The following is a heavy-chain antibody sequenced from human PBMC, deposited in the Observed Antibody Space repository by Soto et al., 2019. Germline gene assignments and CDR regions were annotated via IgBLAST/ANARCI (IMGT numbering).Heavy chain of an antibody. CDR3: ARGSLLWFGELSRWFDP. CDR1: GGSFSGYY. CDR2: INHSGST. V-gene: IGHV4-34*01. D-gene: IGHD3-10*01. J-gene: IGHJ5*02. Sequence: PSETLSLTCAVYGGSFSGYYWSWIRQPSGKGLEWIGEINHSGSTNYNPSLKSRVTISVDTSKNQFSLKLTSVTAADTAVYYCARGSLLWFGELSRWFDPWGQGTLVTVSS.